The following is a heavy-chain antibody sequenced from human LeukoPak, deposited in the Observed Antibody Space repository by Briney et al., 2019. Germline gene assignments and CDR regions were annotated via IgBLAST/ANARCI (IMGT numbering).Heavy chain of an antibody. D-gene: IGHD2-2*01. J-gene: IGHJ3*02. V-gene: IGHV4-39*07. CDR2: MYSSGST. CDR3: ARGPPDCSSTICYAFDAFDI. Sequence: SETLSLTCTVSGGSISSSSYYWGWIRQPPGKGLEWIGSMYSSGSTYYNPSLKSRVTISVDTSKNQFSLKLSSVTAADTAVYYCARGPPDCSSTICYAFDAFDIWGQGTMVTVSS. CDR1: GGSISSSSYY.